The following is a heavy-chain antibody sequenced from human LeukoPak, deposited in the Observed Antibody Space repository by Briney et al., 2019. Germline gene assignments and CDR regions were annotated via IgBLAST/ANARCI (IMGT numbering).Heavy chain of an antibody. CDR1: GYTLTELS. J-gene: IGHJ4*02. CDR2: FDPEDGET. Sequence: ASVKVSCKVSGYTLTELSMHWVRQAPGKGLEWMGGFDPEDGETIYAQKFQGRVTMTGDTSTDTAYMELSSLRSEDTAVYYCATSQSYNWNFAVYYFGYWGQGTLVTVSS. CDR3: ATSQSYNWNFAVYYFGY. V-gene: IGHV1-24*01. D-gene: IGHD1-7*01.